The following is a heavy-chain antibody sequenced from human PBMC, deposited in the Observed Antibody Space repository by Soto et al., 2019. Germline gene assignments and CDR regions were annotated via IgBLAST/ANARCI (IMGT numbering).Heavy chain of an antibody. J-gene: IGHJ6*02. CDR2: INHSGST. V-gene: IGHV4-34*01. D-gene: IGHD2-2*01. Sequence: SETLSLTCAVYGGSFSGYYWSWIRQPPGKGLEWIGEINHSGSTNYNPSLKSRVTISVDTSKNQFSLKLSSVTAADTAVYYCAGRGYCSSTSCHKPPYYYYYYYGMDVWGQGTTVTVSS. CDR3: AGRGYCSSTSCHKPPYYYYYYYGMDV. CDR1: GGSFSGYY.